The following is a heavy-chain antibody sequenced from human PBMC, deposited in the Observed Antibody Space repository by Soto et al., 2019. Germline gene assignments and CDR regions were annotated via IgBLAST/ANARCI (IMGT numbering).Heavy chain of an antibody. D-gene: IGHD3-22*01. CDR2: ISYDGSNK. CDR1: GFTFSSYA. J-gene: IGHJ2*01. Sequence: QVQLVESGGGVVQPGRSLRLSCAASGFTFSSYAMHWVRQAPGKGLEWVAVISYDGSNKYYADSVKGRFTISRDNSKNXLXLXXNSLRAEDTAVYYCARDGDYYDSSGYYYSHWYFDLWGRGTLVTVSS. V-gene: IGHV3-30-3*01. CDR3: ARDGDYYDSSGYYYSHWYFDL.